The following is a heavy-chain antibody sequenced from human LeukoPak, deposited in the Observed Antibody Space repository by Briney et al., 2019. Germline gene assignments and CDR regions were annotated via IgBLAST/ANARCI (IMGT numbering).Heavy chain of an antibody. CDR2: INANNGGT. CDR1: GYTFTGHY. V-gene: IGHV1-2*02. D-gene: IGHD2/OR15-2a*01. Sequence: ASVKVSCKASGYTFTGHYIHWVRQAPGQGLEWMGWINANNGGTSYAQKVQGSVSLTRDTSISTAYMEVSRLRADDTALYYCARDRVPFYSSTFKDYYLQYGLDVWGQGTRSPSP. CDR3: ARDRVPFYSSTFKDYYLQYGLDV. J-gene: IGHJ6*02.